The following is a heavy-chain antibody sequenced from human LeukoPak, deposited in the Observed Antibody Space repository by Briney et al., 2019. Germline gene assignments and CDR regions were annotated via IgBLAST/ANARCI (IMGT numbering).Heavy chain of an antibody. J-gene: IGHJ6*02. D-gene: IGHD3-3*01. V-gene: IGHV3-7*01. Sequence: PGGSLRLSCAASGFTFSSYWMSWVRQAPGKGLEWVANIKPDGSEKYYVDSVKGRFTISRDNAKNSLYLRMNSLRAADTAVYYCARDSSGDFWSGYGCYYGMDVWGQGTTVTVSS. CDR3: ARDSSGDFWSGYGCYYGMDV. CDR2: IKPDGSEK. CDR1: GFTFSSYW.